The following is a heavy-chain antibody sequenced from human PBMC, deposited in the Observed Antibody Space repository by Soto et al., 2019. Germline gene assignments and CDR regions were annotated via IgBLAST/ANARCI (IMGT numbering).Heavy chain of an antibody. D-gene: IGHD5-12*01. CDR3: ARSGGGYDLGDY. CDR1: GYTFTSYY. J-gene: IGHJ4*02. V-gene: IGHV1-2*04. Sequence: ASVKFSCKASGYTFTSYYIHWVRQAPGQGLEWMGWINPNSGGAKYSQKFQAWVTMTSDTSISTAYMELSRLKSDDTAVYYCARSGGGYDLGDYWGQGTLVTVSS. CDR2: INPNSGGA.